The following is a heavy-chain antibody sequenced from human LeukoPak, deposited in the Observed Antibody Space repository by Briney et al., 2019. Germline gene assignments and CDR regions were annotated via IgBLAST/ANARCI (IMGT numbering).Heavy chain of an antibody. CDR2: TYYRSKWDS. J-gene: IGHJ4*02. Sequence: SQTLSLTCAISGDSVSSSSTAWNWIRLSPSRGLEWLGRTYYRSKWDSNYALSVKSRVTINADTSKNQISLQLNSVTPEDTAVYYCARGTAAPGFDFWGQGTLVTVSS. CDR3: ARGTAAPGFDF. V-gene: IGHV6-1*01. D-gene: IGHD6-13*01. CDR1: GDSVSSSSTA.